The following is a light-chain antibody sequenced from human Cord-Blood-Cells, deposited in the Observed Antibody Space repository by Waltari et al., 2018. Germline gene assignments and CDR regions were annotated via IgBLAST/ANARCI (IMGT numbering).Light chain of an antibody. J-gene: IGLJ2*01. CDR2: EVS. V-gene: IGLV2-8*01. CDR1: SSDVGGYNY. Sequence: QSALPQPPSASGSPGQSVTISCTGTSSDVGGYNYVYWYQQHPGKAPKLMIYEVSKRPSGVPDRFSGSKSGNTASLTVSGLQAEDEADYYCSSYAGSNNLVFGGGTKLTVL. CDR3: SSYAGSNNLV.